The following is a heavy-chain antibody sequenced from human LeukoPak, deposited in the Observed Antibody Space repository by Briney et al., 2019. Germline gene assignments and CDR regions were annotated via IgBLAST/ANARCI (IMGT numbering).Heavy chain of an antibody. J-gene: IGHJ5*02. CDR1: GGTFSSYA. CDR3: ARVGGSGSQPDP. CDR2: IIPIFGTA. V-gene: IGHV1-69*05. Sequence: SVKVSCKASGGTFSSYAIGWVRQAPGQGLEWMGRIIPIFGTANYAQKFQGRVTITTDESTSTAYMELSSLRSEDTAVYYCARVGGSGSQPDPWGQGTLVTVSS. D-gene: IGHD3-10*01.